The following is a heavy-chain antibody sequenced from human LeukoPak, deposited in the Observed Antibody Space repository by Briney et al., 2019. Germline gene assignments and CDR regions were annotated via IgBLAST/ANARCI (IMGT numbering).Heavy chain of an antibody. CDR2: IYYIGST. CDR3: ASHYYGSGTNSGYYYYYMDV. CDR1: GGSPSSYS. Sequence: PPESLSLTCLVSGGSPSSYSTSWVRPPPGKGRGWIGYIYYIGSTNYNPSLKRRVTISVHTSKNQFSLKLSSVTAADTAVYYCASHYYGSGTNSGYYYYYMDVWGKGTTVTVSS. V-gene: IGHV4-59*08. J-gene: IGHJ6*03. D-gene: IGHD3-10*01.